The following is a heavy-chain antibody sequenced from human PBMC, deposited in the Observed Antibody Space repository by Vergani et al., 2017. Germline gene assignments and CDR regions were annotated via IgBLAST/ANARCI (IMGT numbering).Heavy chain of an antibody. J-gene: IGHJ4*02. Sequence: EVQLVESGGGLVQPGGSLKLSCAASGFTFSGSAMHWVRQASGKGLEWVGRIRSKANSYATAYAASVNGRFTISRDDSKNTAYLQMNSLKTEDTSVYYCILTGTTASPVNDYWGQGTLVTVSS. D-gene: IGHD1-7*01. V-gene: IGHV3-73*02. CDR1: GFTFSGSA. CDR3: ILTGTTASPVNDY. CDR2: IRSKANSYAT.